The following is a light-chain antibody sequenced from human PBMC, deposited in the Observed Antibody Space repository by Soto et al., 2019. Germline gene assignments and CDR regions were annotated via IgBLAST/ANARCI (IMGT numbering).Light chain of an antibody. CDR3: QQYDNVPLT. V-gene: IGKV1-33*01. CDR1: QDITND. CDR2: EAS. Sequence: DIQMTQSPSSLSASVGDRVTITCQASQDITNDLNWYQQKPGKAPKVLIYEASNVETGVLSRFSGSRSETDFTFTISSLQPEDIATYFCQQYDNVPLTFGGGTKVEIK. J-gene: IGKJ4*01.